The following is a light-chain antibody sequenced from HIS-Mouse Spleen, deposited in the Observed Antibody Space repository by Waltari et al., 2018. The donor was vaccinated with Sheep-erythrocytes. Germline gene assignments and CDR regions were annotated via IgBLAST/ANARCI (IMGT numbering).Light chain of an antibody. J-gene: IGLJ2*01. Sequence: QSALTQPASVSGSPGQSIHIPCTGTSSDVGGYNYVSWYQKHPGKAPKPMIYEVSNRPSGVSNRFSGSKSGNTASLTISGLQAEDEADYYCSSYTSSSTQVFGGGTKLTVL. CDR2: EVS. V-gene: IGLV2-14*01. CDR3: SSYTSSSTQV. CDR1: SSDVGGYNY.